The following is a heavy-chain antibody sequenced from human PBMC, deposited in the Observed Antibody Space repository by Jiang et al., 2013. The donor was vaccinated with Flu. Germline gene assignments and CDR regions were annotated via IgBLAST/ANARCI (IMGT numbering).Heavy chain of an antibody. D-gene: IGHD6-19*01. V-gene: IGHV3-48*03. Sequence: AAAGXTFSSNEMNWVRQAPGKGLEWVSYISSSGSTIYYADSVEGRFTISRDNAKNSLYLQMNSLRAEDTAIYFCARDHIVVTGIYYNYNGMDVWGKGTTVTVSS. J-gene: IGHJ6*04. CDR1: GXTFSSNE. CDR2: ISSSGSTI. CDR3: ARDHIVVTGIYYNYNGMDV.